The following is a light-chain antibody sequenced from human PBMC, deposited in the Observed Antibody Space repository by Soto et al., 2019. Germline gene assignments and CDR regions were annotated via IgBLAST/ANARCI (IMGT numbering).Light chain of an antibody. V-gene: IGKV3-20*01. Sequence: EIVLTQSPGTLSLSPGERATLSCRASQSVDNNYLAWYQQKPGQAPRLLIYGASTGATGIPDRFSGSGSGTDITLTISRLEPEDFAVYYCQQYGSSPRTFGQGTKVEIK. CDR3: QQYGSSPRT. CDR1: QSVDNNY. CDR2: GAS. J-gene: IGKJ1*01.